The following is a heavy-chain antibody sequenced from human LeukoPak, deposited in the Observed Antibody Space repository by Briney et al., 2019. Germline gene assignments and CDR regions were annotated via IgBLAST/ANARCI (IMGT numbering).Heavy chain of an antibody. CDR2: IWYDGSNK. J-gene: IGHJ6*02. CDR3: AKDLDILTGLYYYYAMDV. V-gene: IGHV3-33*06. CDR1: GFTFSSYG. Sequence: GGSLRLSCAASGFTFSSYGVHWVRQAPGKGLEWVAVIWYDGSNKYYADSVKGRFTISRDNSKNTLYLQMNSLRAEDTAVYYCAKDLDILTGLYYYYAMDVWGQGTTVTVSS. D-gene: IGHD3-9*01.